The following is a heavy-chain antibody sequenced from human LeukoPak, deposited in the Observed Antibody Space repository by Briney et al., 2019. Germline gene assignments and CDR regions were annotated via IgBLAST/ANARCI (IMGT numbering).Heavy chain of an antibody. Sequence: VASVKVSCKASGYTFTSYAISWVRQAPGQGLEWMGGIIPIFGTANYAQKFQGRVTITADESTSTAYMELSSLRSEDTAVYYCARYYGSGSANYFDYWGQGTLVTVSS. D-gene: IGHD3-10*01. V-gene: IGHV1-69*13. CDR3: ARYYGSGSANYFDY. CDR1: GYTFTSYA. J-gene: IGHJ4*02. CDR2: IIPIFGTA.